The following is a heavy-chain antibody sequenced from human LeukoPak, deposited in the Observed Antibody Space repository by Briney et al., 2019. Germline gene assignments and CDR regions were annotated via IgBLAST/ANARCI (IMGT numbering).Heavy chain of an antibody. CDR1: GHTFTSYD. D-gene: IGHD5-24*01. CDR2: MNPNSGNT. V-gene: IGHV1-8*01. CDR3: ARGGDGYNVDAFDI. Sequence: ASVKVSCKASGHTFTSYDINWVRQATGQGLEWMGWMNPNSGNTGYAQKFQGRVTMTRNTSISTAYMELSSLRSEDTAVYYCARGGDGYNVDAFDIWGQGTMVTVSS. J-gene: IGHJ3*02.